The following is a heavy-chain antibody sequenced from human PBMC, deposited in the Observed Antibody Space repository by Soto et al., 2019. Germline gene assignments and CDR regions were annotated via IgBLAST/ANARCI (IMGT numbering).Heavy chain of an antibody. CDR3: TRNGDGIAAAGLPAQAPLYYYYGMDV. CDR1: GFTFSDYY. D-gene: IGHD6-13*01. J-gene: IGHJ6*02. V-gene: IGHV3-11*03. CDR2: ISGSSSYT. Sequence: GGSLRLSCAASGFTFSDYYMSWLRQAPGKGPEWVSYISGSSSYTKYADSVKGRFTISRDNAKNTLYLQMNSLKTEDTAVYYCTRNGDGIAAAGLPAQAPLYYYYGMDVWGQGTTVTVSS.